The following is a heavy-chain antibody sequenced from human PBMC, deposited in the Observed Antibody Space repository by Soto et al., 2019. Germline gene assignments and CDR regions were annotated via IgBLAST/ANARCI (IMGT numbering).Heavy chain of an antibody. V-gene: IGHV1-69*01. D-gene: IGHD3-9*01. CDR1: ADTFSSSA. CDR2: IIPVFHVA. Sequence: QVQLVQSGAEVKKPGSSVKVSCKASADTFSSSAFSWVRQAPGQGLEWMGGIIPVFHVANYAQSFQGRVTITADESTSTVYMELSSLRCEDTAVYYCARYLISNYHYYGMDVWGQGTTVTVSS. J-gene: IGHJ6*02. CDR3: ARYLISNYHYYGMDV.